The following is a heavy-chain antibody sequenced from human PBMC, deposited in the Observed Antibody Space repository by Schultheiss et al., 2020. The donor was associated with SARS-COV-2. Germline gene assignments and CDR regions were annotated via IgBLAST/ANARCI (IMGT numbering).Heavy chain of an antibody. V-gene: IGHV3-30*03. CDR2: ISYDGSNK. Sequence: GGSLRLSCAASGFTFSSYGMHWVRQAPGKGLEWVAVISYDGSNKYYADSVKGRFTISRDNSKNTLYLQMNSLRSEDTAVYYCATTDDGYGTYYYYGMDVWGQGTTVTVSS. D-gene: IGHD4/OR15-4a*01. CDR1: GFTFSSYG. J-gene: IGHJ6*02. CDR3: ATTDDGYGTYYYYGMDV.